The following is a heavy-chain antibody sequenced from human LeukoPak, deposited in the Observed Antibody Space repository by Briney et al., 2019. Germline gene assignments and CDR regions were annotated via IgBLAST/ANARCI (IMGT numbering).Heavy chain of an antibody. CDR2: IYYSGST. V-gene: IGHV4-30-4*08. D-gene: IGHD3-22*01. CDR1: GGSISSGDYY. J-gene: IGHJ4*02. CDR3: AARRGIYYDSSGYAFDY. Sequence: SETLSLTCTVSGGSISSGDYYWSWIRQPPGKGLEWIGYIYYSGSTYYNPSLKSRVTISVDTSKNQFSLKLSSVTAADTAVYYCAARRGIYYDSSGYAFDYWGQGTLVTVSS.